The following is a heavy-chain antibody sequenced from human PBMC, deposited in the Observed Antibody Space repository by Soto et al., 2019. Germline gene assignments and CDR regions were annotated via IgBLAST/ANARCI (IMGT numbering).Heavy chain of an antibody. CDR2: VYYGGST. CDR3: AGGDYYHSSGYYFYYYTMAV. CDR1: GGSISSSSYY. V-gene: IGHV4-39*01. D-gene: IGHD3-22*01. Sequence: SETLSLTCTVSGGSISSSSYYWGWIRQPPGKGLEWIGNVYYGGSTYYNPSLKSRVTISVETSKSQFSLKLSSVTAADTAVYYCAGGDYYHSSGYYFYYYTMAVWGQGTMVTVSS. J-gene: IGHJ6*02.